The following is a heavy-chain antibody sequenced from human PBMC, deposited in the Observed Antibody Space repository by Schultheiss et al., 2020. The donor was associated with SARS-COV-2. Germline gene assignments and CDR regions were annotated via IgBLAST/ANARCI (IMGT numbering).Heavy chain of an antibody. Sequence: SETLSLTCTVSGDSVSSGVYYWNWIRQPPGKGLEWIGRIYTSGSTNYNPSLKSRVTMSVDTSKNQFSLKLSSVTAADTAVYYCARDLGLPAYYYGMDVWGQGTTVTVSS. CDR2: IYTSGST. D-gene: IGHD5/OR15-5a*01. J-gene: IGHJ6*02. V-gene: IGHV4-61*08. CDR3: ARDLGLPAYYYGMDV. CDR1: GDSVSSGVYY.